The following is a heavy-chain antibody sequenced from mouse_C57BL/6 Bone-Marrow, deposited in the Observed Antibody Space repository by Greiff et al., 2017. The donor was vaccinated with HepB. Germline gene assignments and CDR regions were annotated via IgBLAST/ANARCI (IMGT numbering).Heavy chain of an antibody. Sequence: EVKLMESGPELVKPGASVKISCKASGYSFTGYYMNWVKQSPEKSLEWIGEINPSTGGTTYNQKFKAKATLTVDKSSSTAYMQLKSLTSEDSAVYYCAYDYDAWFAYWGQGTLVTVSA. CDR1: GYSFTGYY. J-gene: IGHJ3*01. V-gene: IGHV1-42*01. D-gene: IGHD2-4*01. CDR3: AYDYDAWFAY. CDR2: INPSTGGT.